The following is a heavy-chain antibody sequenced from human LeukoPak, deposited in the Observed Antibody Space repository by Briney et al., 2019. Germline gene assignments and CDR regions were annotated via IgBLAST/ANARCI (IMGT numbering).Heavy chain of an antibody. Sequence: SETLSLTCTVSGGSVSSYYWSWIRQPPGKGLEWIGYISYSGSTNYNPSLKSRVTISVDTSKNQFSLRLSSVAAADTAVYYFAGGKQWLAHDYWGQGTLVTVSS. CDR3: AGGKQWLAHDY. CDR2: ISYSGST. CDR1: GGSVSSYY. V-gene: IGHV4-59*08. D-gene: IGHD6-19*01. J-gene: IGHJ4*02.